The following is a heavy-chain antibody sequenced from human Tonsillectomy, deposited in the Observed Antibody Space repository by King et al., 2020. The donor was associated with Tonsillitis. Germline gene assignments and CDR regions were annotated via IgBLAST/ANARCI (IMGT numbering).Heavy chain of an antibody. J-gene: IGHJ5*02. CDR2: ISGSGGST. D-gene: IGHD3-22*01. CDR1: GFTFSSYA. V-gene: IGHV3-23*04. CDR3: AKDGQGYYDSSGAKGWFDP. Sequence: QLVQSGGGLVQPGGSLRLSCAASGFTFSSYAMSWVRQALGKGLEWVSAISGSGGSTYYADSVKGRFIISRDNSKNTLYLQMNSLRAEDTAVYYCAKDGQGYYDSSGAKGWFDPWGQGTLVTVSS.